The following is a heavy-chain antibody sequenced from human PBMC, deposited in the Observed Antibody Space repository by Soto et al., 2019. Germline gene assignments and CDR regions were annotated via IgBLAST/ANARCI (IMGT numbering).Heavy chain of an antibody. J-gene: IGHJ4*02. Sequence: QVLLHESGPGLVKPSGTLSLTCTVSGVSISRGDWWSWVRQAPGKELQWIGEIHHSAGTSSHPSLRSRVSLSVGTSKNQFSLNLKSVTAADTGVYYCARLVYDTRLNYLYLDSWGQGLLVTLSS. CDR1: GVSISRGDW. CDR3: ARLVYDTRLNYLYLDS. D-gene: IGHD3-22*01. V-gene: IGHV4-4*02. CDR2: IHHSAGT.